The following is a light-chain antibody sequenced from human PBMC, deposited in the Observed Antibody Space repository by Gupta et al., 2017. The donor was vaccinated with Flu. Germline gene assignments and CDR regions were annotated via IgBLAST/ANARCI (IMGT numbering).Light chain of an antibody. CDR3: TSYAGTSKL. Sequence: QSVTISCTGTSSNIGKYECVYWYQQHQGKAPKILSYEVNKRASGVPARFSGGKSGNTASLXVXGLQADXEAVYYCTSYAGTSKLFGGGTKLTVL. CDR2: EVN. CDR1: SSNIGKYEC. J-gene: IGLJ2*01. V-gene: IGLV2-8*01.